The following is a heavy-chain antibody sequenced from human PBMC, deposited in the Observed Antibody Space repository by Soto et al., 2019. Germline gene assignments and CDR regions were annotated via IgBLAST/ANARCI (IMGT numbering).Heavy chain of an antibody. CDR1: GFMFSSYW. J-gene: IGHJ1*01. V-gene: IGHV3-33*08. CDR2: MRSDGSNK. CDR3: ARAHISSEISMPQTFHH. D-gene: IGHD2-2*01. Sequence: GGSLRLSCAASGFMFSSYWMTWVRQGPGKGLEWVALMRSDGSNKYYVDSVKGRFTISRDNSKNMLFLQMDSLRAEDTAVYYCARAHISSEISMPQTFHHWGPGTLVTVSS.